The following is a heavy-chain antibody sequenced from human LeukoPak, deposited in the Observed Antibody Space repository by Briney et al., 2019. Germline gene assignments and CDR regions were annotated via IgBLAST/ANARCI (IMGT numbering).Heavy chain of an antibody. Sequence: PGGSLRPSCAASGFTFSNYAMSWVRQAPGKGLEWVSGISGSGTSTYYADSVKGRFTISRDNSKNTLYLQMNSLRAEDTAVYYCASRNYYDSSGYYYYYFDYWGQEILVTVSS. CDR2: ISGSGTST. CDR1: GFTFSNYA. D-gene: IGHD3-22*01. J-gene: IGHJ4*02. CDR3: ASRNYYDSSGYYYYYFDY. V-gene: IGHV3-23*01.